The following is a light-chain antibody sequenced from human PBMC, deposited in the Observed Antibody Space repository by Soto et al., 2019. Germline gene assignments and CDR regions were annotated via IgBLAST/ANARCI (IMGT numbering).Light chain of an antibody. V-gene: IGLV1-40*01. CDR1: SSNIGAGYH. J-gene: IGLJ1*01. CDR3: QSYDSSLSGYV. CDR2: GNS. Sequence: QSVLTQPPSVSGAPGQRVTISCTGSSSNIGAGYHVHWYQQLPGTAPKLLIYGNSNRPSGVPDRFADSKSGTSASLAITGLQAEDEADYYCQSYDSSLSGYVFGTGTKLTVL.